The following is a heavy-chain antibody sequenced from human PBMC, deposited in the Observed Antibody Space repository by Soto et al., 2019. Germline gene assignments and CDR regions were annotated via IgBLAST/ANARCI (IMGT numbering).Heavy chain of an antibody. Sequence: QITLKESGPTLVEPTQTLTLTCTFSELSLSTSGVGVGWIRQPPGKALEWLALIYWDDDKRYSPSLKSRLTITNLTSTNQVVLTMPTMHPVHTATYYCVHSPVLRCFGFDSWGQGTLVTVPS. J-gene: IGHJ4*02. D-gene: IGHD3-10*01. CDR3: VHSPVLRCFGFDS. V-gene: IGHV2-5*02. CDR1: ELSLSTSGVG. CDR2: IYWDDDK.